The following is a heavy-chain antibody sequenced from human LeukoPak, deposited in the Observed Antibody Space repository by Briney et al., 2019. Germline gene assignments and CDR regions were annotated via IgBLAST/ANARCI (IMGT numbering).Heavy chain of an antibody. V-gene: IGHV3-30*18. CDR2: ISYDGSNI. Sequence: GGSLRLSCAASGSTFSIFGMYWVRQAPGKGLEWVAVISYDGSNIYYADSVKGRFTISRDNSKNTLYLQMNSLRAEDTALYYCAKKMPGTAHSSVDYWGQGTLVTVSS. CDR3: AKKMPGTAHSSVDY. J-gene: IGHJ4*02. D-gene: IGHD6-13*01. CDR1: GSTFSIFG.